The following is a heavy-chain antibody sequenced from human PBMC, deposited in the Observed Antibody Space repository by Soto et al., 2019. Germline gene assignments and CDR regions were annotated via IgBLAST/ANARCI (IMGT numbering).Heavy chain of an antibody. V-gene: IGHV4-39*01. Sequence: PSETLSLTCTVSGGSISSSSYYWGWIRRPPGKGLEWIGSIYYSGSTYYNPSLKSRVTISVDTSKNQFSLKLSSVTAADTAVYYCARRPAMADLGAFDIWGQGTMVTVSS. J-gene: IGHJ3*02. D-gene: IGHD5-18*01. CDR1: GGSISSSSYY. CDR2: IYYSGST. CDR3: ARRPAMADLGAFDI.